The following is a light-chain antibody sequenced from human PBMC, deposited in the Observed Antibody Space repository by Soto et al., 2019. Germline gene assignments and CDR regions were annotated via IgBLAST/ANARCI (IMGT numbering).Light chain of an antibody. Sequence: QSALTQPASVSGSPGQSVTISCTGTSSDVGGYNFVSWFQQHPGKAPKLIIHEVLNRPSGVPDRFSGSKSGNTASLTVSGLQAEDDAVYYCCSHSASSHRVFGGGTKLTVL. CDR2: EVL. CDR3: CSHSASSHRV. J-gene: IGLJ3*02. CDR1: SSDVGGYNF. V-gene: IGLV2-14*03.